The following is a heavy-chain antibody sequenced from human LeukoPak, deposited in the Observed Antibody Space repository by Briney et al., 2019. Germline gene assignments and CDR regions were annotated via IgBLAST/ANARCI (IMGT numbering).Heavy chain of an antibody. CDR2: INPSGDST. CDR1: GYTFTNYY. Sequence: GASVKVSCKASGYTFTNYYIHWVRQAPGQGLEWMGRINPSGDSTNYAQKFQGRVTMTRDMSTTTDYMELSSLRSEDTAVYYCARDNSVGDIAWWFDPWGQGTLVTVSS. CDR3: ARDNSVGDIAWWFDP. J-gene: IGHJ5*02. D-gene: IGHD3-16*02. V-gene: IGHV1-46*01.